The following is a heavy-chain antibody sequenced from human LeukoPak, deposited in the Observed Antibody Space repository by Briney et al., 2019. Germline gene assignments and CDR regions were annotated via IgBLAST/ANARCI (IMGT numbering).Heavy chain of an antibody. Sequence: ASVKVSCKASGYTFTGYYMHWVRQAPGQGLEWMGWINPNSGGTNYAQKFQGRVTMTRDTSISTAYMELSRLRSDDTAVYYCARDILWFGELLGMDYWGQGTLVTVSS. D-gene: IGHD3-10*01. CDR1: GYTFTGYY. J-gene: IGHJ4*02. V-gene: IGHV1-2*02. CDR2: INPNSGGT. CDR3: ARDILWFGELLGMDY.